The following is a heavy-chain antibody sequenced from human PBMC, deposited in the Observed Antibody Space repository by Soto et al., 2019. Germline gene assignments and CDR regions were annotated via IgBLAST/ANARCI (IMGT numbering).Heavy chain of an antibody. D-gene: IGHD5-12*01. Sequence: GASVKVSCKASGGTFSSYAISWVRQAPGQGLEWMGGIIPIFGTANYAQKFQGRATITADESTSTAYMELSSLRSEDTAVYYCARADVDIVATTYYYYYGMDVWGQGTTVTVSS. J-gene: IGHJ6*02. CDR2: IIPIFGTA. CDR3: ARADVDIVATTYYYYYGMDV. V-gene: IGHV1-69*13. CDR1: GGTFSSYA.